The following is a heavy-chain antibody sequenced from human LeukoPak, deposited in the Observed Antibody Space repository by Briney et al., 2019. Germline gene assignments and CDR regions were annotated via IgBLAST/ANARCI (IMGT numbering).Heavy chain of an antibody. Sequence: SETLSLTCTVSVGSISSSSYYWGWIRPPPAKWLVWIGSIYYSVSTYYNPSLKSRVTISVDTSKNQFSLKLSSVTAADTAVYYCARRLGSGWYWGVYFDCWGQGTLVTVSS. CDR1: VGSISSSSYY. V-gene: IGHV4-39*01. D-gene: IGHD6-19*01. J-gene: IGHJ4*02. CDR2: IYYSVST. CDR3: ARRLGSGWYWGVYFDC.